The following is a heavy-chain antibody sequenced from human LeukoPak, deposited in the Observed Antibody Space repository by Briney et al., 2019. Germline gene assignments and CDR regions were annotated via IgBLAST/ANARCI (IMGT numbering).Heavy chain of an antibody. CDR2: TWYDGSDK. D-gene: IGHD2-2*02. J-gene: IGHJ6*02. Sequence: GGSLRLSCAASGFTFSSYGMHWVRQAPGKGLEWVAFTWYDGSDKYYADSVKGRFTISRDNSKNTLYLQMNSLRAEDTAVYYCARNTFYYYGMDVWGQGTTVTVSS. CDR3: ARNTFYYYGMDV. CDR1: GFTFSSYG. V-gene: IGHV3-33*01.